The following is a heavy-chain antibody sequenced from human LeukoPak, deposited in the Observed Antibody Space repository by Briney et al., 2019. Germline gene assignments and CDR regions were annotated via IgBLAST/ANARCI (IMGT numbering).Heavy chain of an antibody. J-gene: IGHJ1*01. CDR2: ISSSSSTI. D-gene: IGHD1-26*01. CDR1: GFTFSSYS. Sequence: PGGSLRLSCAASGFTFSSYSMNWVRQAPGKGLEWVSYISSSSSTIYYADSVKGRFTISRDNAKNSLYLQMNSLRAEDTAVYYCARDSGSYYNAEYFQHWGQGTLVTVSS. V-gene: IGHV3-48*04. CDR3: ARDSGSYYNAEYFQH.